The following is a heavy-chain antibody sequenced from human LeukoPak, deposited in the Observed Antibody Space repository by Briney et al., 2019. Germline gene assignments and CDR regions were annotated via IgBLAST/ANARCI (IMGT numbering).Heavy chain of an antibody. V-gene: IGHV4-39*01. CDR3: ARRYYYDSSGFSLGFDY. J-gene: IGHJ4*02. CDR1: GGSFSSYY. D-gene: IGHD3-22*01. Sequence: SETLSLTCAVYGGSFSSYYWGWIRQPPGKGLEWIGSIYYSGSTYYNPSLKSRVTISVDTSKNQFSLKLSSVTAADTAVYYCARRYYYDSSGFSLGFDYWGQGTLVTVSS. CDR2: IYYSGST.